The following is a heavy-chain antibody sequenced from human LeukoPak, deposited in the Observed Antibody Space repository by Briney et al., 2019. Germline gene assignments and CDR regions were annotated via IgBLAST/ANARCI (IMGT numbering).Heavy chain of an antibody. CDR3: ARGTGEIDY. D-gene: IGHD7-27*01. J-gene: IGHJ4*02. CDR1: SYYY. CDR2: ISSSGSNI. V-gene: IGHV3-11*04. Sequence: SYYYMSWIRQAPGKGLEWVSYISSSGSNIYYPDSVKGRFTISRDNAKNSLYLQMNSLRAEDTAVYYCARGTGEIDYWGQGTLVTVSS.